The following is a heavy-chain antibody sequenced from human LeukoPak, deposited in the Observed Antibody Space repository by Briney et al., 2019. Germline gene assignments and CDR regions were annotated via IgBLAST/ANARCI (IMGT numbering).Heavy chain of an antibody. CDR3: AKDQLGYYYDSSGPIFDY. D-gene: IGHD3-22*01. V-gene: IGHV3-23*01. CDR1: GFTFSSYG. J-gene: IGHJ4*02. Sequence: GGSLRLSCAASGFTFSSYGMSWVRQAPGKGLEWVSAISGSGGSTYYADSVKGRFTISRDNSKNTLYLQMNSLRAEDTAVYYCAKDQLGYYYDSSGPIFDYWGQGTLVTVSS. CDR2: ISGSGGST.